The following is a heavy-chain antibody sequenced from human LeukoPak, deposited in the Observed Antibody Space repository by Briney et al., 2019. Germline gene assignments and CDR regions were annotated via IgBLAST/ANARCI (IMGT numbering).Heavy chain of an antibody. CDR1: GFTFSSYG. J-gene: IGHJ4*02. Sequence: GSLRLPCAASGFTFSSYGMHWVRQAPGKGLEWVAVISYDGSNKYYADSVKGRFTISRDNSKNTLYLQMNSLRAEDTAVYYCAKVDSSGYYLDYWGQGTLVTVSS. V-gene: IGHV3-30*18. CDR2: ISYDGSNK. CDR3: AKVDSSGYYLDY. D-gene: IGHD3-22*01.